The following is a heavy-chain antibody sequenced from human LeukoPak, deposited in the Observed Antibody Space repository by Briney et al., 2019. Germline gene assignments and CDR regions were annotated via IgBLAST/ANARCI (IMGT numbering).Heavy chain of an antibody. CDR2: IYYSGST. J-gene: IGHJ5*02. CDR1: GGSSSSGDYY. D-gene: IGHD2-15*01. CDR3: ARDRDCSGGSCYFNWFDP. Sequence: SETLSLTCTVSGGSSSSGDYYWSSIRQPPEKGLEWIGYIYYSGSTYYNPSLKSRVTISVDTSKNQFSLKLSSVTAADTAVYYCARDRDCSGGSCYFNWFDPWGQGTLVTVSS. V-gene: IGHV4-30-4*01.